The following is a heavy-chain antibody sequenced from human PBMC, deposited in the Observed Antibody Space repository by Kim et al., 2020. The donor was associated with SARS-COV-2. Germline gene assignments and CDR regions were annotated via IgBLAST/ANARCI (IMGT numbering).Heavy chain of an antibody. D-gene: IGHD5-12*01. Sequence: AEPGKDRFTTTRDNSKNTLYLQMNSLRAEDTAVYYCARVATPDYYYGMDVWGQGTTVTVSS. V-gene: IGHV3-30*07. CDR3: ARVATPDYYYGMDV. J-gene: IGHJ6*02.